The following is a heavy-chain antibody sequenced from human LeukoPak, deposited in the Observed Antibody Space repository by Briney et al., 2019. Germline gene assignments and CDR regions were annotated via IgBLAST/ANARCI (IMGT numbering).Heavy chain of an antibody. J-gene: IGHJ4*02. Sequence: KSSETLSLTYTVSGGSISSYYWSWLRQPPGKGLEWIGYIYTSGSTNYNPSLKSRVTISVDTSKNQFSLKLSSVTAADTAVYYCARSKGYYDFWSGLSLDYWGQGTLVTVSS. CDR3: ARSKGYYDFWSGLSLDY. CDR2: IYTSGST. D-gene: IGHD3-3*01. CDR1: GGSISSYY. V-gene: IGHV4-4*09.